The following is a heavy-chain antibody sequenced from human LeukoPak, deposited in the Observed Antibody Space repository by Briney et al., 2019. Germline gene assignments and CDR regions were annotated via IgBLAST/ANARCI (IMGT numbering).Heavy chain of an antibody. D-gene: IGHD3-22*01. CDR2: INHSGST. J-gene: IGHJ3*02. CDR3: ARPSYYYDSSGYHDAFDI. V-gene: IGHV4-39*07. Sequence: SETLSLTCTVSGGSISSSSYYWRWLRQPPGTGLEWVGEINHSGSTNYNPSLKSRVTISVDTSKNQFSLKLSSVTAADTAVYYCARPSYYYDSSGYHDAFDIWGQGTMVTVSS. CDR1: GGSISSSSYY.